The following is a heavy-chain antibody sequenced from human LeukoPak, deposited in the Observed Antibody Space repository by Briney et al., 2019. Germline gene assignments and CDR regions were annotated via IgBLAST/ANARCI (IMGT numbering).Heavy chain of an antibody. CDR2: MNPNSGNT. CDR1: GYTFTSYD. J-gene: IGHJ4*02. Sequence: ASVKVSCKASGYTFTSYDINWVRQATGLGLEWMGWMNPNSGNTGYAQKFQGRVTITRNTSISTAYMELSSLRSEDTAVHYCARYSSGWYDYWGQGTLVTVSS. CDR3: ARYSSGWYDY. D-gene: IGHD6-19*01. V-gene: IGHV1-8*03.